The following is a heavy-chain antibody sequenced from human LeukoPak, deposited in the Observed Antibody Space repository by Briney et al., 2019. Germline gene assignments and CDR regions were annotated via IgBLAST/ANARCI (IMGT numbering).Heavy chain of an antibody. CDR1: GFTFSGYR. CDR2: ISSSSSYI. J-gene: IGHJ5*02. CDR3: ARGTVADRQRARPKEWFGP. D-gene: IGHD6-6*01. V-gene: IGHV3-21*01. Sequence: GGSLRLSCAASGFTFSGYRMNWVRQAPGKGLEWVSSISSSSSYIYYADSVKGRFTISRDNPKNSLYLQMNSLRGEDTAVYYCARGTVADRQRARPKEWFGPWGQGTLVTVSS.